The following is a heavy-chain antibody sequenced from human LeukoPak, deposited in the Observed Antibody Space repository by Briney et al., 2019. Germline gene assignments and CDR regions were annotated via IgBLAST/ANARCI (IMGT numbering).Heavy chain of an antibody. J-gene: IGHJ6*03. V-gene: IGHV3-9*01. CDR2: INWNGGSI. CDR1: GFTFCDYP. D-gene: IGHD1-26*01. Sequence: GGSLRLSCVASGFTFCDYPMHWVRQVPGKGLEWVSGINWNGGSIGYADSVKGRFTISRDNAKNSLYLQMNSLRAEDTALYYCAKDGRFSGSPYFYYMDVWGKGTTITVS. CDR3: AKDGRFSGSPYFYYMDV.